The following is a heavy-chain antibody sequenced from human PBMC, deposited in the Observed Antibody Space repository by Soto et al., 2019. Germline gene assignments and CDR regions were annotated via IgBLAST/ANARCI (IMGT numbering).Heavy chain of an antibody. V-gene: IGHV4-34*01. J-gene: IGHJ4*02. Sequence: LSLTCAVYGGSFSGYYWSWIRQPPGKGLEWIGEINHSGSTNYNPSLKSRVTISVDTSKNQFSLKLSSVTAADTAVYYCARGRVGEVGEHWGQGTLVTV. CDR2: INHSGST. CDR1: GGSFSGYY. D-gene: IGHD1-1*01. CDR3: ARGRVGEVGEH.